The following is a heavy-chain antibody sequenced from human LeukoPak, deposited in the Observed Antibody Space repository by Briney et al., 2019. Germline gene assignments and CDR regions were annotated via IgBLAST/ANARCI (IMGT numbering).Heavy chain of an antibody. CDR1: GFTFSSYA. D-gene: IGHD6-19*01. CDR3: ARDRSGASGLDAFDI. V-gene: IGHV3-64*01. Sequence: PGGSLRLSCAASGFTFSSYAMHWVRQAPGKGLEYVSAISSNGGSTYYANSVKGRFTISRDNSKNTLYLQMGSLRAEDMAVYYCARDRSGASGLDAFDIWGQGTMVTVSS. J-gene: IGHJ3*02. CDR2: ISSNGGST.